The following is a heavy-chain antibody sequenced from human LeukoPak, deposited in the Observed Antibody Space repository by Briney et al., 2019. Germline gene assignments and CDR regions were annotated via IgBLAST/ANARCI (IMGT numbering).Heavy chain of an antibody. CDR1: GDSVSSNSAT. V-gene: IGHV6-1*01. J-gene: IGHJ6*02. Sequence: SQTLSLTCTISGDSVSSNSATWNWIRQSPSRGLEWLGRPYYRTKWYNEYSVSVKSRITITPDTPRNQFSLQLNSVTPEDTAVYHCARGRSSRAPAGKGVDYYYYGVDVWGQGTTVTVSS. D-gene: IGHD6-13*01. CDR3: ARGRSSRAPAGKGVDYYYYGVDV. CDR2: PYYRTKWYN.